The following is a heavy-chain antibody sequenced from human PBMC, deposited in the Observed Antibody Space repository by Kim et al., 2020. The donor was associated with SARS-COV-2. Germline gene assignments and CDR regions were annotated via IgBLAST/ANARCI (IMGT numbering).Heavy chain of an antibody. CDR2: IYYSGIT. CDR1: GGSVSSSSHY. D-gene: IGHD3-10*01. Sequence: SETLSLTCTLSGGSVSSSSHYWMWIRQPPGKGLEWIGYIYYSGITNYNPSLKSRVTISLDTSKNQFSLRLNSVTAADTAVYYCVRWTYTPGSRPIDFWGPGTLVSVSS. CDR3: VRWTYTPGSRPIDF. J-gene: IGHJ4*02. V-gene: IGHV4-61*01.